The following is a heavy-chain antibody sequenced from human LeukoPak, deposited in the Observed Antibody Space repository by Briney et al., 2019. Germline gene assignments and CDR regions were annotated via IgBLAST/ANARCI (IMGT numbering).Heavy chain of an antibody. V-gene: IGHV1-58*02. Sequence: SVKVSCKASGFSFPNSAIHWVRQTRGRRLEWIGWIVVGSGDTNYAQKFRGRVTMTRDTSISTAYLDLSSLRSDDTAVYYCARDGDYGTGSYYRGCIDSWGQGTPVTVSP. J-gene: IGHJ4*02. D-gene: IGHD3-10*01. CDR2: IVVGSGDT. CDR1: GFSFPNSA. CDR3: ARDGDYGTGSYYRGCIDS.